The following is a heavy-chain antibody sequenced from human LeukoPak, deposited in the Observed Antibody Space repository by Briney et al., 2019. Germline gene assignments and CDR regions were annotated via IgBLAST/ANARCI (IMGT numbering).Heavy chain of an antibody. D-gene: IGHD4-17*01. V-gene: IGHV4-59*01. CDR2: IYYSGST. CDR1: GGSISSYY. CDR3: ARVTMTTTWNYYYYYMDV. J-gene: IGHJ6*03. Sequence: AETLSLTCTVSGGSISSYYWSWIRQPPGKGLECIGYIYYSGSTNYNPSLKSRVTISVDTSKDQFSLKLSSVTAADTAVYYCARVTMTTTWNYYYYYMDVWGKGTTVTVSS.